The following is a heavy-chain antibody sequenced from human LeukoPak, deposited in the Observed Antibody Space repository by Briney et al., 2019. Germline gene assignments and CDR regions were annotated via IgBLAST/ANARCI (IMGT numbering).Heavy chain of an antibody. CDR2: IKQDGSEK. J-gene: IGHJ4*02. V-gene: IGHV3-7*05. Sequence: GGSLRLSCAASGFTFSSYWMSWVRQAPGKGLEWVANIKQDGSEKYYVDSVKGRFTISRDNAKNSLYLQMNSLRAEDTAVYYCARERLSTYYYDSSGSEDLDYWGQGTLVTVSS. D-gene: IGHD3-22*01. CDR1: GFTFSSYW. CDR3: ARERLSTYYYDSSGSEDLDY.